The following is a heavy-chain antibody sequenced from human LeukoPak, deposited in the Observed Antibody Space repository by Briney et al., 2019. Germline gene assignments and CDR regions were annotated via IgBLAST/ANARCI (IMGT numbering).Heavy chain of an antibody. Sequence: KPSETLSLTCTVSGVSVSNFYWSWIRQPAGKGLEWIGRIYTSGSTNYNPSLKSRVTISVDTSKNQFSLKLSSVTAADTAVYYCASHHGYVDYWGQGTLVTVSS. CDR2: IYTSGST. J-gene: IGHJ4*02. D-gene: IGHD6-13*01. CDR1: GVSVSNFY. CDR3: ASHHGYVDY. V-gene: IGHV4-4*07.